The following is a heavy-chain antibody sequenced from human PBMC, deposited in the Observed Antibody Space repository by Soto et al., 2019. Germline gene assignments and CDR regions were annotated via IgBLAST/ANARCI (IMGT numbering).Heavy chain of an antibody. CDR1: GYTFTSYY. CDR3: ARKDIRGNIYAPFDP. D-gene: IGHD2-15*01. V-gene: IGHV1-46*01. CDR2: INPSFNST. J-gene: IGHJ5*02. Sequence: ASVKVSCKASGYTFTSYYMNWVRQAPGQGLEWMGVINPSFNSTSYTQMFQGRVTMTRNTPTRTVYVELSSLRPDDPPEYYCARKDIRGNIYAPFDPGGQGTLVTVSS.